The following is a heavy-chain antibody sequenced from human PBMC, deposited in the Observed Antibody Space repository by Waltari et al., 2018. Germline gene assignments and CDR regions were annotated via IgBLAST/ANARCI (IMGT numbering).Heavy chain of an antibody. Sequence: QVQLQESGPGLVKPSQTLSLTCTVSGGSISSGRYYWRWIRQPAGKGLGWIGRIYTSGSTNYNPSLKSRVTISVDTSKNQFSLKLSSVTAADTAVYYCAREKAAAGTVVDYWGQGTLVTVSS. CDR2: IYTSGST. CDR1: GGSISSGRYY. J-gene: IGHJ4*02. CDR3: AREKAAAGTVVDY. V-gene: IGHV4-61*02. D-gene: IGHD6-13*01.